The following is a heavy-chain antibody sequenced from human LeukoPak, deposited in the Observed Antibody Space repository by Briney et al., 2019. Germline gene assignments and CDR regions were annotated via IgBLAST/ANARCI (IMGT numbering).Heavy chain of an antibody. D-gene: IGHD2-2*01. CDR1: GGSISTYY. J-gene: IGHJ6*02. CDR2: IYSSGST. Sequence: DPSETLSLTCTVSGGSISTYYWNWIRQPPGKGLEWIGYIYSSGSTNYNPSLKSRVTISVDTSKNQFSLKLSSVTAADTAVYYCAGGYQLLFSSGYGMDVWGQGTTVTVSS. CDR3: AGGYQLLFSSGYGMDV. V-gene: IGHV4-59*01.